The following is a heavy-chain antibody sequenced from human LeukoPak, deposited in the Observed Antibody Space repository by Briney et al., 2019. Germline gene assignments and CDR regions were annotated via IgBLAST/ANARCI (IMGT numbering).Heavy chain of an antibody. CDR3: ARFNSGSYQHYFDY. D-gene: IGHD1-26*01. Sequence: SGTLSLTCAVSGSSISSSNWWSWVRQPPGKGLEWIGEIYHSGSTNYNPSLKSRVTISVDKSKNQFSLKLSSVTAADTAVYYCARFNSGSYQHYFDYWGQGTLVTVSS. V-gene: IGHV4-4*02. J-gene: IGHJ4*02. CDR2: IYHSGST. CDR1: GSSISSSNW.